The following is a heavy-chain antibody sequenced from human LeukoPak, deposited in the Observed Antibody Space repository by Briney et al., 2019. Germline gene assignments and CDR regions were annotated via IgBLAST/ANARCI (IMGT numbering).Heavy chain of an antibody. CDR2: IYTRGST. J-gene: IGHJ3*02. V-gene: IGHV4-4*07. Sequence: PTETLSLTCSVSGGSLSSYHWSWIRQPAGKGLVRIGRIYTRGSTNYHPSLKRRVTQSVDTSKNQFSLKLSCVTAADTAVYYCARAPIWADSCGYYYNDAFDIWGQGTMVSVSS. D-gene: IGHD3-22*01. CDR3: ARAPIWADSCGYYYNDAFDI. CDR1: GGSLSSYH.